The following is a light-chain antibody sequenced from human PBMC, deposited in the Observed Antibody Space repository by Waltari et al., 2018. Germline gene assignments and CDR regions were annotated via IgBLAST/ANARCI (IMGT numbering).Light chain of an antibody. CDR2: WAS. CDR3: QQYYSPPPLFT. Sequence: DIVMTQSPDSLAVSLGERATIHCKSSQSVLYGSNNENYLAWYQQKPGQPPKLLIYWASSRESGVPDRFSGSGSGTDFTLTISSLQAEDVAVYYCQQYYSPPPLFTFGPGTKVDIK. J-gene: IGKJ3*01. V-gene: IGKV4-1*01. CDR1: QSVLYGSNNENY.